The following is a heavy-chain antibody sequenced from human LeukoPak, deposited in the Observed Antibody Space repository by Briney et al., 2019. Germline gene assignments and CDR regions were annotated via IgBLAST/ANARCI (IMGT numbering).Heavy chain of an antibody. V-gene: IGHV3-74*01. CDR3: ARGGYHDSSGYYPLDY. CDR1: GFTFNTYW. J-gene: IGHJ4*02. D-gene: IGHD3-22*01. CDR2: ISSDGSSI. Sequence: GGSLRLSCAASGFTFNTYWTHWVRQAPGKGRVWVSRISSDGSSISYADSVKGRFTISRDNAKNTLYLQMNSLRAEDTAVYYCARGGYHDSSGYYPLDYWGQGTLVTVSS.